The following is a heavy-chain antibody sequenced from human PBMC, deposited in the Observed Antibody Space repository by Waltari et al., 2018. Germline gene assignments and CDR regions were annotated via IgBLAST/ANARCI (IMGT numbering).Heavy chain of an antibody. D-gene: IGHD6-19*01. Sequence: QVQLVESGGGVVQPGRSLRLSCAASGFTFSSYGMHWVRQAPGKGLEWVAVIWYDGSKKYYSDSVKGRFTISRDNSKNTLYLQMNSRRAEDTAVYYCARDQGSVAVAGTAYWGQGTLVTVSS. CDR1: GFTFSSYG. CDR3: ARDQGSVAVAGTAY. CDR2: IWYDGSKK. V-gene: IGHV3-33*01. J-gene: IGHJ4*02.